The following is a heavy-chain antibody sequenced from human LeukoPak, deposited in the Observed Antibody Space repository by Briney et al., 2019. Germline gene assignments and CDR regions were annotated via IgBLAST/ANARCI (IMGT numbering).Heavy chain of an antibody. V-gene: IGHV1-2*02. Sequence: GASVTVSCKASGFPFNDYFIHWVRQAPGQGLQWMGWINPYSGATNFGQNFRARVSFTRDASIATVFMELKSLTSDDTAIYYCARAKSRSSTYYLGHWGQGTLVTVSS. D-gene: IGHD2/OR15-2a*01. J-gene: IGHJ4*02. CDR3: ARAKSRSSTYYLGH. CDR2: INPYSGAT. CDR1: GFPFNDYF.